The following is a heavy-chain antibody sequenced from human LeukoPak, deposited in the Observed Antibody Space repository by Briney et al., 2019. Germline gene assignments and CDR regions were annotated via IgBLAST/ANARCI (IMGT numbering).Heavy chain of an antibody. CDR1: GFTFSSYG. CDR2: LSGSDGTT. J-gene: IGHJ4*02. Sequence: GGSLRLSCAASGFTFSSYGMSWVRQAPGKGLEWVSTLSGSDGTTYYAGSVMGRFTVSRDNTKNTFYLQMNSLRAEDTTVYYCAKRAPLYSSTPGNYFDSWGQGTLVTVSS. V-gene: IGHV3-23*01. CDR3: AKRAPLYSSTPGNYFDS. D-gene: IGHD6-19*01.